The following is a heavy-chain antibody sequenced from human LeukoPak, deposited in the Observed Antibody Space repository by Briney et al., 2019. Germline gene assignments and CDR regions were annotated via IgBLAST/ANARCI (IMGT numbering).Heavy chain of an antibody. V-gene: IGHV3-30*03. CDR2: ISYDGSNK. CDR1: GFTFSSYS. J-gene: IGHJ6*02. Sequence: GGSLRLSCAASGFTFSSYSMNWVRQAPGKGLEWVALISYDGSNKYYADSVKGRFTISRDNSKKTLYLQMNSLRATDTAVYYCARDASGYKTLTYYHGMDVWGQGTTVTVSS. D-gene: IGHD3-22*01. CDR3: ARDASGYKTLTYYHGMDV.